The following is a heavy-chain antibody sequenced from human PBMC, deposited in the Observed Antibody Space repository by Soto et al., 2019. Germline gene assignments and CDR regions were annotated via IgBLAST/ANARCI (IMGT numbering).Heavy chain of an antibody. CDR3: TGSSYGYLHFDY. CDR1: GFTFSYAW. J-gene: IGHJ4*02. CDR2: IKSKTGGETT. D-gene: IGHD5-18*01. V-gene: IGHV3-15*01. Sequence: GGSLRRSGAASGFTFSYAWMSWVRQAPGKGLEWVGRIKSKTGGETTDYGAAVKGRFTISRDDSKNTVYLQMNSPKPAATDVYYCTGSSYGYLHFDYCGQGTPVTVSS.